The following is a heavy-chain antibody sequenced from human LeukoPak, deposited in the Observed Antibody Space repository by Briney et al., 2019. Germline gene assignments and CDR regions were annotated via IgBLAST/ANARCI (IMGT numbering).Heavy chain of an antibody. CDR3: ARRASTERGHSYGLDY. CDR2: ISFSGNYI. J-gene: IGHJ4*02. D-gene: IGHD5-18*01. V-gene: IGHV3-21*01. Sequence: GGSLRLSCAASGFTFSSYWMSWVRQAPGKGLEWVSSISFSGNYIYYADSVRGRITLSRDNAKNSLFLQMNSLRAEDTAVYYCARRASTERGHSYGLDYWGQGTLVTVSS. CDR1: GFTFSSYW.